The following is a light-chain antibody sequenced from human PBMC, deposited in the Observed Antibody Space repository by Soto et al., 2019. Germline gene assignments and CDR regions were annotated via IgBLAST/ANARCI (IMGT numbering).Light chain of an antibody. CDR2: SNN. CDR3: ATWDDSLNGYV. V-gene: IGLV1-44*01. CDR1: SSNIGSNT. J-gene: IGLJ1*01. Sequence: QSALTQPPSASGTPGQRVTISCSGSSSNIGSNTVNWYQQLPGTAPKLLLYSNNQRPSGVPDRFSGSKSGTSASLAISGLQSEDEADYYSATWDDSLNGYVFGTGTKVTVL.